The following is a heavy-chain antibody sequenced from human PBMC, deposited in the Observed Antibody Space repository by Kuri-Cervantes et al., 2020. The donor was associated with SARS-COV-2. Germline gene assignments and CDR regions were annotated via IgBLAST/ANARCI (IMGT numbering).Heavy chain of an antibody. V-gene: IGHV4-39*01. CDR1: GGSISSSSYY. Sequence: ESLKISCTVSGGSISSSSYYWGWIRQPPGKGLEWIGSIYYSGSTYYNPSLKSRVTISVDTSKNQFSLKLSSVTAADTAVYYYATWELLGGYWGQGTLVTVSS. CDR3: ATWELLGGY. D-gene: IGHD1-26*01. J-gene: IGHJ4*02. CDR2: IYYSGST.